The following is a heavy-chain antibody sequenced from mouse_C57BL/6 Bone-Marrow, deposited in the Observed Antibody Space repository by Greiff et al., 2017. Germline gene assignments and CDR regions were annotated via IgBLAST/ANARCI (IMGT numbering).Heavy chain of an antibody. Sequence: QVQLQQPGAELVMPGASVKLSCKASGYTFTNYWMHWVKQRPGQGLEWIGEIDPSDSYTNYNQKFKGKSTLTVDKSSSTAYMQLSSLTSEDSAVYYCARGYDPFAYWGQGTLVTVSA. J-gene: IGHJ3*01. D-gene: IGHD2-2*01. CDR2: IDPSDSYT. V-gene: IGHV1-69*01. CDR3: ARGYDPFAY. CDR1: GYTFTNYW.